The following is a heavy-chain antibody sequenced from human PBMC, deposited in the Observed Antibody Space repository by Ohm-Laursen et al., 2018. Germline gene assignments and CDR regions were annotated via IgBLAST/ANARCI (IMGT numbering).Heavy chain of an antibody. V-gene: IGHV2-26*01. CDR1: GFSLNNTRVG. CDR3: ARIRWQWLPYFDY. J-gene: IGHJ4*02. Sequence: TQTLTLTCSFSGFSLNNTRVGVSWIRQPPGKALEWLAHIFSPDEKSYRTSLRSRLTVSKDTSKSQVVLTMTNMDPVDTATYYCARIRWQWLPYFDYWGQGTLVTVSS. D-gene: IGHD6-19*01. CDR2: IFSPDEK.